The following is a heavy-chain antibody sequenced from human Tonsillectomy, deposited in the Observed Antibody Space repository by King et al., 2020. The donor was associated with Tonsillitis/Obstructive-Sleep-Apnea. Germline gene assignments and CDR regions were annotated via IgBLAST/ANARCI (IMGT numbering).Heavy chain of an antibody. CDR3: ARIGYLSGSYYFDY. Sequence: QLVQSGGGLVQPGGSLRLSCAASGFTFSSYEMNWVRQAPGKGLEWVPYISSSGSTIYYADSVKGRFTISRDNAKNSLYLQMNSLRAEDTAVYYCARIGYLSGSYYFDYWGQGTLVTVSS. D-gene: IGHD1-26*01. J-gene: IGHJ4*02. V-gene: IGHV3-48*03. CDR1: GFTFSSYE. CDR2: ISSSGSTI.